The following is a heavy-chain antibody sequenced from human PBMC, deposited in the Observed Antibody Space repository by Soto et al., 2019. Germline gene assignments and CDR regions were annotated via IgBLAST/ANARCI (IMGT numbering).Heavy chain of an antibody. CDR3: AKVLTSYGGNSYGMDV. CDR2: ISYDGSNK. D-gene: IGHD4-17*01. CDR1: GFTFSSYG. Sequence: SLRLSCAASGFTFSSYGRHWARQAPGKGLEWVAVISYDGSNKYYADSVKGRFTISRDNSKNTLYLQMNSLRAEDTAVCYCAKVLTSYGGNSYGMDVWGQGTTVTVSS. V-gene: IGHV3-30*18. J-gene: IGHJ6*02.